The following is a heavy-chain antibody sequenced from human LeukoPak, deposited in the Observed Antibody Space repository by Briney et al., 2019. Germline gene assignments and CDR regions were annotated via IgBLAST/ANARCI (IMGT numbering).Heavy chain of an antibody. D-gene: IGHD3-10*01. V-gene: IGHV1-3*01. CDR1: GYTFTGYY. CDR2: INAGNGNT. J-gene: IGHJ5*02. CDR3: ARDSEYPLTMVRGVSYWFDP. Sequence: ASVKVSCKASGYTFTGYYMHWVRQAPGQGLEWMGWINAGNGNTKYSQKFQGRVTITRDTSASTAYMELSSLRSEDTAVYYCARDSEYPLTMVRGVSYWFDPWGQGTLVTVSS.